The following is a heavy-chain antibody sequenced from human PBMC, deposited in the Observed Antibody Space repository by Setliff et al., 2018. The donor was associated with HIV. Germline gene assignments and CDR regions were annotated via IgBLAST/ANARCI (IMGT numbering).Heavy chain of an antibody. CDR1: GFAFSGHQ. D-gene: IGHD3-3*01. Sequence: GGSLRLSCAASGFAFSGHQMSWVRQAPGKGLEWVAKIKQDGSEKYYVDSVKGRFTISRDNAKNSLYLQMDSLRAEDTAFYYCARVGDYNFWSGYKYNYYYGMDVWGQGTTVTVSS. V-gene: IGHV3-7*01. J-gene: IGHJ6*02. CDR2: IKQDGSEK. CDR3: ARVGDYNFWSGYKYNYYYGMDV.